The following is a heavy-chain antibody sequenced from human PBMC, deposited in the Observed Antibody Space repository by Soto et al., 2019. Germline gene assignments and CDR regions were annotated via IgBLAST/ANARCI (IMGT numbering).Heavy chain of an antibody. Sequence: PSETLSLTCAVYCGSFSGYYWSWIRQPPGKGLEWIGEINHSGSTNYNPSLKSRVTISVDTSKNQFSLKLSSVTAADTAVYYCARPTSSIATYDYWGQGTRVTVSS. CDR3: ARPTSSIATYDY. V-gene: IGHV4-34*01. CDR1: CGSFSGYY. CDR2: INHSGST. D-gene: IGHD6-6*01. J-gene: IGHJ4*02.